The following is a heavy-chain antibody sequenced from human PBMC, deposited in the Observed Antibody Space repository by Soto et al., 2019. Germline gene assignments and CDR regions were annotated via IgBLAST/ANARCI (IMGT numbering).Heavy chain of an antibody. CDR3: AREPKSGHYFLPFFDY. CDR1: GYTFTNFA. V-gene: IGHV1-3*01. Sequence: ASVKVSCKASGYTFTNFAMHWVRQAPGQRLEWMGWINAGNDNTKYSQKFQGRVSITRDTSASTAYMELSSLRSEDTAMYYCAREPKSGHYFLPFFDYWG. D-gene: IGHD1-26*01. CDR2: INAGNDNT. J-gene: IGHJ4*01.